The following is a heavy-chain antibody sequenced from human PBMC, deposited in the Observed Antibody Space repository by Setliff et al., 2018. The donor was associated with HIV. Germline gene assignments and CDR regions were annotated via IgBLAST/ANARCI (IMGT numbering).Heavy chain of an antibody. CDR2: ISSRSTYI. V-gene: IGHV3-21*01. Sequence: PGGSLRLSCAAPRFTFSSYSMNWXRXAPGKGLEWVSSISSRSTYIYYADSVKGRFTISRDNAKNSLYLQMNSLRAEDTAMYYCARXXYNNYXXYWYFDLWGRGTLVTXSS. CDR3: ARXXYNNYXXYWYFDL. CDR1: RFTFSSYS. J-gene: IGHJ2*01. D-gene: IGHD4-4*01.